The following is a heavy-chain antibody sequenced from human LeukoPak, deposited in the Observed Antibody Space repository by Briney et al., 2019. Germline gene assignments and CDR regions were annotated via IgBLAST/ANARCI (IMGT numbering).Heavy chain of an antibody. J-gene: IGHJ5*02. Sequence: SETLSLTCTVSGGSISRSTYYWGWIRQPPGKGLEWIGSIYYSGSTYYNPSLKSRVTISVDTSKNQFSLKLSSVTAADTAVYYCVRAREVDSDLNWFDPWGQGTLVTVSS. V-gene: IGHV4-39*07. D-gene: IGHD5-12*01. CDR3: VRAREVDSDLNWFDP. CDR1: GGSISRSTYY. CDR2: IYYSGST.